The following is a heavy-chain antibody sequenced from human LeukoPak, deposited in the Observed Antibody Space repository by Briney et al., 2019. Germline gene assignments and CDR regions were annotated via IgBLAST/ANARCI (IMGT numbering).Heavy chain of an antibody. CDR3: GRKSASRKTSEFDY. V-gene: IGHV1-2*02. D-gene: IGHD2-2*01. CDR2: IHPNSGGT. CDR1: GYTFTDYY. Sequence: GASVKLSCKASGYTFTDYYMNWVRQAPGQGLEWMGWIHPNSGGTNYAQKFQGRVTTTRDTSISTAYMELSRLTFDDTAVYYCGRKSASRKTSEFDYWGQGTLVTFSS. J-gene: IGHJ4*02.